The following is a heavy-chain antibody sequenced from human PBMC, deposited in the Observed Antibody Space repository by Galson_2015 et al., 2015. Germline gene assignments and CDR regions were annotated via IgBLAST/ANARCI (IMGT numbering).Heavy chain of an antibody. J-gene: IGHJ4*02. CDR1: GFTFSTNS. CDR3: ARGPTSRGYCSGGDCYGFYFDH. D-gene: IGHD2-15*01. Sequence: SLRLSCAASGFTFSTNSMNWVRQAPGKGLEWVSSISSDSTYIHYADSVKGRFTISRDNAKNSLFLQMNSLRVEDTAVYYCARGPTSRGYCSGGDCYGFYFDHWGQGTLVTVSS. CDR2: ISSDSTYI. V-gene: IGHV3-21*01.